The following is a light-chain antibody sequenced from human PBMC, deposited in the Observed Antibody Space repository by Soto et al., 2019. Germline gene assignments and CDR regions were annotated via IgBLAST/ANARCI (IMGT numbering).Light chain of an antibody. Sequence: QYRETVDLSPGERATLSCRARQSVSNNYLDWYQQKPGQAPRLLIFGASNRATGIPARFSGSGSGTGFTLTIGGLAPQHIGVYYCRDPPIWPRAFGQGTKVDIK. CDR2: GAS. V-gene: IGKV3-11*01. CDR1: QSVSNNY. CDR3: RDPPIWPRA. J-gene: IGKJ1*01.